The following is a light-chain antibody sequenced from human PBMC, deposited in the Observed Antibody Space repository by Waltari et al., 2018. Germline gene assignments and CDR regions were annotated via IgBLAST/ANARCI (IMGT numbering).Light chain of an antibody. V-gene: IGKV3-20*01. J-gene: IGKJ1*01. Sequence: EIVLTQSPGTLSLSPGEIATLPCRASQTISYSYLAWYQQKPGQAPRLLISATSSRATAIPDRFSGSGSGTDFTLTISRLEPEDFAVYFCQHYANSPPTFGQGTKVEIK. CDR1: QTISYSY. CDR3: QHYANSPPT. CDR2: ATS.